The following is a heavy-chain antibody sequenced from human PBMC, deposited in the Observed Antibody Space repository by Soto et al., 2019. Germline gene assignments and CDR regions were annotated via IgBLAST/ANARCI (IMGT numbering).Heavy chain of an antibody. Sequence: QVQLVQSGAEGKKPGSSVKVSCKASGGTFSSYAISWVRQAPGQGLEWMGGIIPIFGTANYAQKFQGRVTITADKATSTAYMELSSLRSEDTAVYYCARDWVIVGATTGEYWGQGTLVTGSS. J-gene: IGHJ4*02. D-gene: IGHD1-26*01. V-gene: IGHV1-69*06. CDR2: IIPIFGTA. CDR3: ARDWVIVGATTGEY. CDR1: GGTFSSYA.